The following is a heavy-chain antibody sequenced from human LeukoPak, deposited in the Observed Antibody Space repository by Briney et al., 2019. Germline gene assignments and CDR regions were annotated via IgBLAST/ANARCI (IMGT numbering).Heavy chain of an antibody. CDR3: SRLLSTSAGGY. V-gene: IGHV5-51*01. D-gene: IGHD5/OR15-5a*01. J-gene: IGHJ4*02. CDR1: GYSFTSYW. CDR2: IYPGDSDT. Sequence: GESLKISCKGSGYSFTSYWIGWVRQMPVKGLEWMGIIYPGDSDTRYSPSFQGQVTISADKSVSTAYLQWSSLQASDTAIYYCSRLLSTSAGGYWGQGTVVTVSS.